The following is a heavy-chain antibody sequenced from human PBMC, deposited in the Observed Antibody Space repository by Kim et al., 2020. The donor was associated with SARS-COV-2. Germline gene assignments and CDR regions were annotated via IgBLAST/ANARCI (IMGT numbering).Heavy chain of an antibody. V-gene: IGHV3-30-3*01. J-gene: IGHJ3*02. CDR1: GFTFSSYA. Sequence: GGSLRLSCAASGFTFSSYAMHWVRQAPGKGLEWVAVISYDGSNKYYADSVKGRFTISRDNSKNTLYLQMNSLRAEDTAVYYCAELEEFADAFDIWGQGTMVTVSS. D-gene: IGHD3-10*01. CDR2: ISYDGSNK. CDR3: AELEEFADAFDI.